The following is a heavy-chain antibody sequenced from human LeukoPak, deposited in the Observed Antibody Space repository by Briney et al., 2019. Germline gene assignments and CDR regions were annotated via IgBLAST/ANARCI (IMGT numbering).Heavy chain of an antibody. J-gene: IGHJ4*02. CDR1: GGSISGSSYY. Sequence: SETLSLTCTVSGGSISGSSYYWGWIRQPPGKGLEWIGGVYYTGTTYSNPSLKSRVTISVDTSKNQFSLRLSSVTAADTAVYYCARHVSVAVTNFFDYWGQGTLVTVSS. D-gene: IGHD6-19*01. CDR2: VYYTGTT. V-gene: IGHV4-39*01. CDR3: ARHVSVAVTNFFDY.